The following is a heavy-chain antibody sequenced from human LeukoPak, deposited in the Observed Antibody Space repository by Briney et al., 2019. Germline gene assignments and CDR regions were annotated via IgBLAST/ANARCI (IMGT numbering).Heavy chain of an antibody. CDR2: ISSSSSYI. J-gene: IGHJ4*02. CDR1: GFTFSSYS. D-gene: IGHD3-10*01. Sequence: PGGSLRLSCAASGFTFSSYSMNWVRQAPGKGLEWVSSISSSSSYIYYADSVKGRFTISRDNAKNSLYLQMNSLRAEDTAVYYCARDWTRLWFGEEAFDYWGQGTLVTVSS. CDR3: ARDWTRLWFGEEAFDY. V-gene: IGHV3-21*01.